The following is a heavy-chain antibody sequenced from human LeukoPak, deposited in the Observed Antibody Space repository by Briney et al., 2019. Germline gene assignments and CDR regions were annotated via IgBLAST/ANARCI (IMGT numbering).Heavy chain of an antibody. Sequence: SETLSLTCTVSGGSISSYYWSWIRQPPGKGLEWIGYIYYSGSTTYNPSLKSRVTISVDTSKNQFSLKLSSVTAADTAVYYCARGSDLFDYWGQGTLVTVSS. V-gene: IGHV4-59*01. J-gene: IGHJ4*02. CDR2: IYYSGST. CDR1: GGSISSYY. CDR3: ARGSDLFDY.